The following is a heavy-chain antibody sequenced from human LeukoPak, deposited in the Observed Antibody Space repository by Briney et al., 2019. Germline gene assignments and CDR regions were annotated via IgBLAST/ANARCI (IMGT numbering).Heavy chain of an antibody. CDR2: IYPGDSDT. CDR3: ARRGGGDYYDSSGYWAFDY. Sequence: GESLKISCKGSGYSFTSYWIGWVRQMPGKGLEWMGIIYPGDSDTRYSPSFQGQVTISADKSISTAYLQWSSLKASDTAMYYCARRGGGDYYDSSGYWAFDYWGQGTLVTVSP. D-gene: IGHD3-22*01. V-gene: IGHV5-51*01. CDR1: GYSFTSYW. J-gene: IGHJ4*02.